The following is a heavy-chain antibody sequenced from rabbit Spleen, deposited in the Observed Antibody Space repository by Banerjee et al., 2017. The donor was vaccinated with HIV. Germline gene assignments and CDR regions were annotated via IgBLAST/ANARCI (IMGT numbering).Heavy chain of an antibody. CDR3: VRGSAAMTMVITGFYFNL. J-gene: IGHJ4*01. CDR2: IYAGDGIT. D-gene: IGHD2-1*01. CDR1: GFDFNHYW. Sequence: QEQLEESGGGLVQPEGSLTLTCTASGFDFNHYWMCWVRQAPGKGPEWIACIYAGDGITDYASWAKGRFTISKTSSTTVTLQMTSLTAADTATYFCVRGSAAMTMVITGFYFNLWGQGTLVTVS. V-gene: IGHV1S45*01.